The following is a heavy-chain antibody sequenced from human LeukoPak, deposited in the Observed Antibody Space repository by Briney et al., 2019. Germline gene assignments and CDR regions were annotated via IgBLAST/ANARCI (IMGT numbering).Heavy chain of an antibody. D-gene: IGHD6-19*01. CDR3: AKVSLEQWLVPYLDY. Sequence: GGSLRLSCAASGFTFSSYGMHWVRQAPGKGLEWVAFIRYDGSNKYYADSVKGRFTISRDNSKNTLYLQMNSLRAEDTVVYYCAKVSLEQWLVPYLDYWGQGTMVTVSS. J-gene: IGHJ3*01. CDR2: IRYDGSNK. CDR1: GFTFSSYG. V-gene: IGHV3-30*02.